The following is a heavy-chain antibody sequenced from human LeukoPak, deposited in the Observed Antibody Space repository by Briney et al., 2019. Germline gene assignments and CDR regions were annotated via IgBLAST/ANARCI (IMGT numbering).Heavy chain of an antibody. CDR1: GFTFSSYW. J-gene: IGHJ4*02. Sequence: GGSLRLSCAASGFTFSSYWMSWVRQAPGKGRGWVANIKQDGSEKYYVDSVKGRFTISRDNAKNSLYLQMNSLRAEDTAVYYCARARLDYGDTFDYWGQGTLVTVSS. D-gene: IGHD4-17*01. CDR3: ARARLDYGDTFDY. V-gene: IGHV3-7*01. CDR2: IKQDGSEK.